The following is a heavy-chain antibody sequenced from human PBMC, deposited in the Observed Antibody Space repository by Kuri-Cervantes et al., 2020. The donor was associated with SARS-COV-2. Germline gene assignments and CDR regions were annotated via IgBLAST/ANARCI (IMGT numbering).Heavy chain of an antibody. D-gene: IGHD2-21*01. J-gene: IGHJ4*02. CDR2: ISSSSSYI. CDR1: GFTFGSYS. Sequence: GESLKISCAASGFTFGSYSMNWVRQAPGKGLEWVSSISSSSSYIYYADSVKGRFTISRDNAKNSLYLQMNSLRAEDTAVYYCAKVQVAYCGGDCAYLDYWGQGTLVTVSS. CDR3: AKVQVAYCGGDCAYLDY. V-gene: IGHV3-21*01.